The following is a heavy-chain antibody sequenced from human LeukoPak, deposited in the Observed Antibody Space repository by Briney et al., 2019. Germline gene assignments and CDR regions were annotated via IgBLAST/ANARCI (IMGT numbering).Heavy chain of an antibody. J-gene: IGHJ4*02. CDR3: ARGHSYALHSPFDY. CDR2: IYHSGST. D-gene: IGHD5-18*01. V-gene: IGHV4-38-2*02. CDR1: GYSISSGYY. Sequence: SETLSLTCTVSGYSISSGYYWGWIRQPPGKGLEWIGSIYHSGSTYYNPSLKSRVTISVDTSKNQFSLRLSSVTAADTAVYYCARGHSYALHSPFDYWGQGTLVTVSS.